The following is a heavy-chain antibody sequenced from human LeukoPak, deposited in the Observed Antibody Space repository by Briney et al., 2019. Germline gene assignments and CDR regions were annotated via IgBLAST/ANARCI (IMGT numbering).Heavy chain of an antibody. J-gene: IGHJ4*02. D-gene: IGHD6-19*01. CDR3: AKDIGSSGWYYFDY. CDR1: GFIFSDYY. Sequence: GSLRLSCAASGFIFSDYYMSWIRQAPGKGLEWISQISSSGRTIYYADSVKGRFTISRDNAENSLYLQMNSLRAEDTAVYYCAKDIGSSGWYYFDYWGQGTLVTVSS. CDR2: ISSSGRTI. V-gene: IGHV3-11*04.